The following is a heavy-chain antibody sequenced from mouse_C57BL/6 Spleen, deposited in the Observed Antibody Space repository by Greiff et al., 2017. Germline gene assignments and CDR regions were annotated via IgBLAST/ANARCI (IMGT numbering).Heavy chain of an antibody. D-gene: IGHD2-4*01. V-gene: IGHV2-6-1*01. J-gene: IGHJ3*01. CDR2: IWSDGST. Sequence: VKLMESGPGLVAPSPSLSITCTVSGFSLTSYGVHWVRQPPGKGLEWLVVIWSDGSTTYNSALKSRLSISKDNSKSQVFLKMNSLQTDDTSMYYCARHDYDDGSWFAYWGQGTLVTVSA. CDR3: ARHDYDDGSWFAY. CDR1: GFSLTSYG.